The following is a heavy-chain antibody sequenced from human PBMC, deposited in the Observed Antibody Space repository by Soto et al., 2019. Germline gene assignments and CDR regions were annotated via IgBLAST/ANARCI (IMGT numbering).Heavy chain of an antibody. CDR1: GYTFTSYG. CDR3: ARRRITMVRGVRGPVPYYFDY. V-gene: IGHV1-18*04. J-gene: IGHJ4*02. D-gene: IGHD3-10*01. CDR2: ISAYNGNT. Sequence: ASVKVSCKASGYTFTSYGISWVRQAPGQGLEWMGWISAYNGNTDYAQKLQGRVTMTTDTSTSTAYMELRSLRSDDTAVYYCARRRITMVRGVRGPVPYYFDYWGQGTLVTVSS.